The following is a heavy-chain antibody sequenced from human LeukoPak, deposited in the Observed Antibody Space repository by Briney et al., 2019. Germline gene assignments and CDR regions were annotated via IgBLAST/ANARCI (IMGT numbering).Heavy chain of an antibody. CDR2: ISSSSSYI. J-gene: IGHJ4*02. CDR1: GFTFSSYS. Sequence: GASLRLSCAASGFTFSSYSMNWVRQAPGKGLEWVSSISSSSSYIYYADSVKGRFTISRDNAKNSLYLQMNSLRAEDTAVYYCARASIGVLYYGSGSFMFDYWGQGTLVTVSS. CDR3: ARASIGVLYYGSGSFMFDY. D-gene: IGHD3-10*01. V-gene: IGHV3-21*01.